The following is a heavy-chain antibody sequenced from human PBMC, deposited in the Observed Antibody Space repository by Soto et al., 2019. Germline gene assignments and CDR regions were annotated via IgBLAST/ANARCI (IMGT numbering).Heavy chain of an antibody. CDR1: GYTLTELS. CDR2: FDPEDGET. J-gene: IGHJ4*02. V-gene: IGHV1-24*01. Sequence: GASVKVSCKVSGYTLTELSMHWVRQAPGKGLEWMGGFDPEDGETIYAQKFQGRVTMTEDTSTDTAYMELSSLRSEDTAVYYCTIHYSGSYYPSPVDYWGQGTLVTVSS. D-gene: IGHD1-26*01. CDR3: TIHYSGSYYPSPVDY.